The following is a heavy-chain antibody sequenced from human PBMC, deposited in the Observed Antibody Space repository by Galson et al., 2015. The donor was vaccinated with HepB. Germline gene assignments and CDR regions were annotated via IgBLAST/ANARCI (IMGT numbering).Heavy chain of an antibody. V-gene: IGHV3-30*18. CDR2: ISYDGSNK. CDR3: AKEALVQIGRGNSAAMDV. D-gene: IGHD2-2*01. Sequence: SLRLSCAASGFTFSSYGMHWVRQAPGKGLEWVAVISYDGSNKYYADSVKGRFTISRDNSKNTLYLQMNSLRAEDTAVYYCAKEALVQIGRGNSAAMDVWGQGTTVTVSS. J-gene: IGHJ6*02. CDR1: GFTFSSYG.